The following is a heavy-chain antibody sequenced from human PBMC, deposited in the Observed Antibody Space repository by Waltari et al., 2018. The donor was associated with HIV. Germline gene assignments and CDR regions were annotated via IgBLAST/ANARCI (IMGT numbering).Heavy chain of an antibody. V-gene: IGHV3-30*01. CDR2: ISYEGSNK. CDR1: GFTFSDST. D-gene: IGHD3-3*01. J-gene: IGHJ4*02. CDR3: ARDGLFGGDCWSARGYFDY. Sequence: QVQLVAYGGGVVQPGRSLRLSCAASGFTFSDSTMSWVRNAPGKVLEGVALISYEGSNKYYAESVKGRFTISRDNSKSTLYLQMNSLRVEDTAVYYCARDGLFGGDCWSARGYFDYWGQGTLVTVSS.